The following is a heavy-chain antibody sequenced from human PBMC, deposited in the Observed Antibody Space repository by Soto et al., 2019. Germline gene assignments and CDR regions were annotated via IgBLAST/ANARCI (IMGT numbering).Heavy chain of an antibody. Sequence: PGGSLRLSCAASGFTFSDYYMSWIRQAPGKGLEWVSYISSSGSTIYYAESVKGRFTISRDNAKNSLYLQMNSLRAEDTAVYYCARVEYYYDSSGQIQGIFDYWGQGTLVTVSS. CDR1: GFTFSDYY. CDR2: ISSSGSTI. CDR3: ARVEYYYDSSGQIQGIFDY. J-gene: IGHJ4*02. V-gene: IGHV3-11*01. D-gene: IGHD3-22*01.